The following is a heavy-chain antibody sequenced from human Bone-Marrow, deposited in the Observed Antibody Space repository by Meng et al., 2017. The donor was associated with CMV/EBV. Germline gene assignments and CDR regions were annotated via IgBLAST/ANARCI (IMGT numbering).Heavy chain of an antibody. Sequence: GESLKISCAASGFNFSSYGMDWVRQAPGKGLEWVAIIWYDGSNEYYADSVKGRFTISRDNSKNTLYLQMNSLRAEDTAVYYCAKGFTWGQGTLVTVSS. CDR1: GFNFSSYG. J-gene: IGHJ5*02. CDR2: IWYDGSNE. CDR3: AKGFT. V-gene: IGHV3-30*02.